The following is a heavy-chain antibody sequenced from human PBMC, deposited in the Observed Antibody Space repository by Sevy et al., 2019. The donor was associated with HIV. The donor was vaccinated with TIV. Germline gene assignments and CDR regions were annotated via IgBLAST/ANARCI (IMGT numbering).Heavy chain of an antibody. CDR3: ARAGIGDFWSGYYGIDH. J-gene: IGHJ4*02. CDR1: GFTFRNYW. CDR2: IHTDGSSS. V-gene: IGHV3-74*01. D-gene: IGHD3-3*01. Sequence: GGSLRLSCAASGFTFRNYWMHWVRQAPGKGLVSVSYIHTDGSSSYYADYVKGRFTTSRDNAQNTLYLQMNSLRAEDTAVYYCARAGIGDFWSGYYGIDHWGQETLVTVSS.